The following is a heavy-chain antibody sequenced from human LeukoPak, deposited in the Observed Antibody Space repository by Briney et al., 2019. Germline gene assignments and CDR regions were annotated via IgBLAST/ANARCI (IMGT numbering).Heavy chain of an antibody. CDR3: ARGRSGSFDY. V-gene: IGHV3-23*01. Sequence: GGSLRLSCAASGFTFSIYAITWVRQAPGKGLEWVSGVSGSGDTTYNADSVKGRFTISRDNSKNTLYLQMNSLRAEDTAVYYCARGRSGSFDYWGQGTLVTVSS. J-gene: IGHJ4*02. D-gene: IGHD1-26*01. CDR2: VSGSGDTT. CDR1: GFTFSIYA.